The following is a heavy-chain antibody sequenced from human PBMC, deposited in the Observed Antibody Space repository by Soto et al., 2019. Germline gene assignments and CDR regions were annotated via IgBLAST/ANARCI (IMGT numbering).Heavy chain of an antibody. Sequence: SQTLSLTCAISGDRVCGNSAAWNWIRQSPSRGLEWLGRTYYRSKWYNDYAGSVKSRITINPDTSKNQFSLQLNSLTPEDTAVYYCARGAFREYGTFDIWGQGTMVTVSS. J-gene: IGHJ3*02. CDR3: ARGAFREYGTFDI. D-gene: IGHD3-10*01. CDR1: GDRVCGNSAA. V-gene: IGHV6-1*01. CDR2: TYYRSKWYN.